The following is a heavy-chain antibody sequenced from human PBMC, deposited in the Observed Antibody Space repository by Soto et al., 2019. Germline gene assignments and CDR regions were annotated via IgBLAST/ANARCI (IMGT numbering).Heavy chain of an antibody. CDR3: ASTTYYYDSSGSKAYYFDY. Sequence: QLQLQESGPGLVKPSETLSLTCTVSGGSISSSSYYWGWIRQPPGKGLEWIGSIYYSGSTYYNPSLKSRVTISVDTSKNQFSLKLSSVTAADTAVNYCASTTYYYDSSGSKAYYFDYWGQGTLVTVSS. CDR2: IYYSGST. J-gene: IGHJ4*02. CDR1: GGSISSSSYY. V-gene: IGHV4-39*01. D-gene: IGHD3-22*01.